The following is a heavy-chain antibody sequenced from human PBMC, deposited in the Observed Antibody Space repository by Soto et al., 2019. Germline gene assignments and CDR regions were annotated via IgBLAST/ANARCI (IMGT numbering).Heavy chain of an antibody. V-gene: IGHV1-3*01. CDR2: INAGNGNT. CDR1: GYTFTSYS. J-gene: IGHJ6*02. Sequence: VASVKVSCKASGYTFTSYSMHWVRQAPGQRLEWMGWINAGNGNTKYSQKFQGRVTITRDTSASTAYMELSSLRSEDTAVYYCARGIAAAGTGYYYYGMDVWGQGTTVTVSS. CDR3: ARGIAAAGTGYYYYGMDV. D-gene: IGHD6-13*01.